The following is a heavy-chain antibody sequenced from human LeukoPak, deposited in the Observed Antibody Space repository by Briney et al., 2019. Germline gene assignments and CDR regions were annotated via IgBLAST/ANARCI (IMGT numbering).Heavy chain of an antibody. Sequence: ASVKVSCKVSGYTLTELSMHWVRQAPGKGLEWMGGFDPEDGETIYAQKFQGRVTMTTDTSTSTAYMELRSLRSDDTAVYYCARWYSSGWFEHGYFQHWGQGTLVTVSS. CDR2: FDPEDGET. CDR1: GYTLTELS. D-gene: IGHD6-19*01. CDR3: ARWYSSGWFEHGYFQH. J-gene: IGHJ1*01. V-gene: IGHV1-24*01.